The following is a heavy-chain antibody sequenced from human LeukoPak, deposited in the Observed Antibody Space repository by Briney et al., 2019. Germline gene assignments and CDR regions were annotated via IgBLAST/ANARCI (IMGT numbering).Heavy chain of an antibody. Sequence: GGSLRLSCAASGFAFSSYTLNWVRQAPGKGLEWVSSISPSSEYIYYADSVKGRFTISRDNSKNTLYLQMDSLRAEDTAVYHCARDAYKCDSSGCFHYFDYWGQGTLVTVSS. J-gene: IGHJ4*02. D-gene: IGHD3-22*01. V-gene: IGHV3-21*01. CDR3: ARDAYKCDSSGCFHYFDY. CDR1: GFAFSSYT. CDR2: ISPSSEYI.